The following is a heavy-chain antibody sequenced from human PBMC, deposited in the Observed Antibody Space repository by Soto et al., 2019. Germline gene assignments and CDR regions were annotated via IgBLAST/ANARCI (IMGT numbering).Heavy chain of an antibody. J-gene: IGHJ4*02. CDR1: GFTFSSYS. CDR2: ISSSSSYI. Sequence: GGSLRLSCAASGFTFSSYSMNWVRQAPGKGLEWVSSISSSSSYIYYADSVKGRFTISRDNAKNSLYLQMNSLRAEDTAVYYCAREPGQSSGWEFDYWGQGTLVTVSS. CDR3: AREPGQSSGWEFDY. V-gene: IGHV3-21*01. D-gene: IGHD6-19*01.